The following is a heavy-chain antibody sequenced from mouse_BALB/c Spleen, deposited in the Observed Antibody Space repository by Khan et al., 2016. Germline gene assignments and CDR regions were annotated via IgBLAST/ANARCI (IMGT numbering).Heavy chain of an antibody. CDR1: GYTFTSYW. Sequence: QVQLQQSGAELAKPGASVKMSCKASGYTFTSYWMHWVKQRPGQGLEWIGYINPSTGYTEYNQKFKDKATLTADKSSSTAYMQLSSLTSEDSAVYYCARYGELLDYWGQGTTLTVSS. CDR3: ARYGELLDY. D-gene: IGHD1-1*01. CDR2: INPSTGYT. J-gene: IGHJ2*01. V-gene: IGHV1-7*01.